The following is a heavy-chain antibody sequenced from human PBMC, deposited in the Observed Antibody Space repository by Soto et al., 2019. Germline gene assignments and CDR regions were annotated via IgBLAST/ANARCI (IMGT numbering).Heavy chain of an antibody. Sequence: EVQLVESGGGLVQPGGSLKLSCAASGFTFSGSAMHWVRQASGKGLEWVGRIRSKANSYATAYAASVKGRFTISRDDSKNTAYLKMNSLKTEDTVVYYCTRHDSNYDFWSGSPPRYGMDVWGQGTTVTVSS. CDR1: GFTFSGSA. CDR2: IRSKANSYAT. V-gene: IGHV3-73*01. CDR3: TRHDSNYDFWSGSPPRYGMDV. D-gene: IGHD3-3*01. J-gene: IGHJ6*01.